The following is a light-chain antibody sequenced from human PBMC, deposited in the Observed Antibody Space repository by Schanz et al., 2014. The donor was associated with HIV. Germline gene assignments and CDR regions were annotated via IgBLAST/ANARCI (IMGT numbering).Light chain of an antibody. CDR1: TSDLGGYNY. CDR2: EVS. J-gene: IGLJ2*01. CDR3: CSFAGSNSLL. Sequence: QSALTQPPSASGSPGQSVTISCTGTTSDLGGYNYVSWYQQHPGKAPKLMIYEVSKRPSGISDRFSGSKSGNTASLTISGLQSDDEADYFCCSFAGSNSLLLGGGTKLTVL. V-gene: IGLV2-8*01.